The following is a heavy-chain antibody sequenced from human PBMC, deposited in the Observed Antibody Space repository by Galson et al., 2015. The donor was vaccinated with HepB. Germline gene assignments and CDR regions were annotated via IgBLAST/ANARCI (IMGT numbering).Heavy chain of an antibody. D-gene: IGHD3-10*01. CDR1: GGSISSSNW. CDR3: ARSLEARRGVIYLFDY. V-gene: IGHV4-4*02. J-gene: IGHJ4*02. CDR2: IYHSGST. Sequence: SETLSLTCAVSGGSISSSNWWSWVRQPPGKGLEWIGEIYHSGSTNYNPSLKSRVTMSLDKSKNQFSLKLSSVTAADTAVYYCARSLEARRGVIYLFDYWGQGTLVTVSS.